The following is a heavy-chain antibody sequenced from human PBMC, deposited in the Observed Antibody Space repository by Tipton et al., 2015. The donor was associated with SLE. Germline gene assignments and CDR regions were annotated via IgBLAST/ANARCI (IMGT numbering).Heavy chain of an antibody. CDR1: GGSISSFY. D-gene: IGHD2-15*01. J-gene: IGHJ6*02. V-gene: IGHV4-59*08. CDR3: ARHVGVAYYYAMDV. Sequence: TLSLTCSVSGGSISSFYWSWIRQTPGKGLEWIGYISYTETTKYNPSLESRVTISVDTSKNQFSLRLSSVTAADAAMYYCARHVGVAYYYAMDVWGQGTTVVISS. CDR2: ISYTETT.